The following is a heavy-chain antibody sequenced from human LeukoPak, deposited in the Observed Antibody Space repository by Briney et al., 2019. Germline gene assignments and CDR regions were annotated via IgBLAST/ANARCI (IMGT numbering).Heavy chain of an antibody. J-gene: IGHJ4*02. D-gene: IGHD3-22*01. Sequence: GGSLRLSCAASGFTFSSYAMSWVRQAPGKGLEWVSAISGSGGSTYYADSVKGRFTISRDNSKNTLYLQMNSLRAEDTAVYYCARRRPGYYYDSSRSSAPDFDYWGQGTLVTVSS. CDR3: ARRRPGYYYDSSRSSAPDFDY. CDR2: ISGSGGST. V-gene: IGHV3-23*01. CDR1: GFTFSSYA.